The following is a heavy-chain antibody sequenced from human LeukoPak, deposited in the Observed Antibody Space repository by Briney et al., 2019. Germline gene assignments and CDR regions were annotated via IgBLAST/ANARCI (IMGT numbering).Heavy chain of an antibody. J-gene: IGHJ5*02. V-gene: IGHV1-18*01. CDR1: GYTFTSYG. CDR3: ARDIVLRYFDWLRGPIGRFDP. Sequence: GAAVKVCCKASGYTFTSYGISWVRQAPGQGLEWMGWISAYNGNTNYAQKLQGRATMTTDTSTSTAYMELRSLRSDDTAVYYCARDIVLRYFDWLRGPIGRFDPWGQGTLVTVSS. D-gene: IGHD3-9*01. CDR2: ISAYNGNT.